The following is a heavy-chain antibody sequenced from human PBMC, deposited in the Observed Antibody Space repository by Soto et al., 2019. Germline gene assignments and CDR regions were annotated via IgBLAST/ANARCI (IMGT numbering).Heavy chain of an antibody. J-gene: IGHJ4*02. V-gene: IGHV4-34*01. D-gene: IGHD3-9*01. CDR2: INHRGST. Sequence: PSETLSLTCAVYGGSFSGYYWSWIRQPPGKGLEWIGEINHRGSTHYNPSLKSRVTISLDTSKNQFSLTLSSVTAADTAVYFCARGDTMTGYSYWGQGTPVTVSS. CDR3: ARGDTMTGYSY. CDR1: GGSFSGYY.